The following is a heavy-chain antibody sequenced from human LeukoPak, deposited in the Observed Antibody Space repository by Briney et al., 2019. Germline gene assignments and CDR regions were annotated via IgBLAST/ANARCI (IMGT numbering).Heavy chain of an antibody. D-gene: IGHD3-10*01. CDR2: IKSKTDGGTT. J-gene: IGHJ4*02. Sequence: GGSLRLSCAVSGFTFSNAWMSWVRQAPGKGLEWVGRIKSKTDGGTTDYAAPVKGRFTISRDDSKNTLYLQMNSLKTEDTAMYCTTAPIGFTMVRGLIITDFWGQGTLVTVSS. CDR3: TTAPIGFTMVRGLIITDF. CDR1: GFTFSNAW. V-gene: IGHV3-15*01.